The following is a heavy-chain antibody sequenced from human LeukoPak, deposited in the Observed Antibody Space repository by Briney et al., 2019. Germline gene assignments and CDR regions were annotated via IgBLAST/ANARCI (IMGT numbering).Heavy chain of an antibody. CDR1: GGSFSGYY. V-gene: IGHV4-34*01. CDR2: INHSGST. Sequence: SETLSLTCAVYGGSFSGYYWSWIRQPPGKGLEWIGEINHSGSTNYNPSLKSRVTISVDTSKNRFSLKLSSVTAADTAVYYCARGLVRGDCSSTSCSNWFDPWGQGTLVTVSS. D-gene: IGHD2-2*01. J-gene: IGHJ5*02. CDR3: ARGLVRGDCSSTSCSNWFDP.